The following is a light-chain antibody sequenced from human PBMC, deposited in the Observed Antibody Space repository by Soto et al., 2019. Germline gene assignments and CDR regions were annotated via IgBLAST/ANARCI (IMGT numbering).Light chain of an antibody. V-gene: IGLV2-23*02. CDR3: CSYAGSSTFYV. CDR1: SSDFGNYNL. J-gene: IGLJ1*01. Sequence: QSALTQPASVSGSPGQSITISCTGTSSDFGNYNLVSWYQQYPGKAPKLMIYEVSKRPSGVSNRFSGSKSGNTASLTISGIQAEDEADYYCCSYAGSSTFYVFGTGTKVTVL. CDR2: EVS.